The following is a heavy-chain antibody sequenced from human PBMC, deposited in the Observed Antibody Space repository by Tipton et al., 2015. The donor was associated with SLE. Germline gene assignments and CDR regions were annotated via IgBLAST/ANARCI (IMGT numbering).Heavy chain of an antibody. V-gene: IGHV4-59*01. CDR1: GGSISSYY. J-gene: IGHJ4*02. CDR3: ARGHSGSYYFDY. D-gene: IGHD1-26*01. Sequence: TLSLTCTVSGGSISSYYWSWIRQPPGKGLEWIGNIYYSGSTNNNPSLKSRVTISVDTSKNQFPLKLSSVTAADTALYYCARGHSGSYYFDYWGQGTPVTVSS. CDR2: IYYSGST.